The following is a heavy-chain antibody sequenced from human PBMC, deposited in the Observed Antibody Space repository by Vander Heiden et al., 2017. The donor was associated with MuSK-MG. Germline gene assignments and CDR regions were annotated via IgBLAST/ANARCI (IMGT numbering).Heavy chain of an antibody. J-gene: IGHJ3*02. CDR2: IYHSGST. Sequence: QVQLQESGPGLVQPSETLSLTCTVSGYSISSGYYWGWIRQPPGKGLEWIGSIYHSGSTYYNPSLKSRVTISVDTSKNQFSLKLSSVTAADTAVYYCARGREAPTGGFDIWGQGTMVTVSS. D-gene: IGHD1-26*01. CDR3: ARGREAPTGGFDI. CDR1: GYSISSGYY. V-gene: IGHV4-38-2*02.